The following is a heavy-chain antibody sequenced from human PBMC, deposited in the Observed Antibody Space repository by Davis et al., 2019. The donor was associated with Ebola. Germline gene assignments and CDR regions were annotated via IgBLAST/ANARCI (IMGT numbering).Heavy chain of an antibody. CDR3: ARDKAWGSSASFDL. Sequence: GESLKISCAASGFTFSSYGMHWVRQAPGKGLEWVAVISYDGSNKYYADSVKGRFIISRDNSKNMVYLQMNRLISEDTAVYYCARDKAWGSSASFDLWGQGTVVTVSS. CDR2: ISYDGSNK. J-gene: IGHJ3*01. V-gene: IGHV3-30*03. CDR1: GFTFSSYG. D-gene: IGHD7-27*01.